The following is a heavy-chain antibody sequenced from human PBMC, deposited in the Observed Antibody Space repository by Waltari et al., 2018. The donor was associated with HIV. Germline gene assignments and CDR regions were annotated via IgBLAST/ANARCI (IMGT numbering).Heavy chain of an antibody. Sequence: VRLVESGGGVIQPGGPWRLSCFTSEVVFGPFGFHGVRQAPGRGLEWVSFIRFDASEEFYLESVKARFTVSRDNSKNTLFLQMSGLRVDDTAIYFCAKDFKARGLEPSYIDSWGQGSSVTVSS. CDR3: AKDFKARGLEPSYIDS. CDR2: IRFDASEE. J-gene: IGHJ4*02. V-gene: IGHV3-30*02. CDR1: EVVFGPFG.